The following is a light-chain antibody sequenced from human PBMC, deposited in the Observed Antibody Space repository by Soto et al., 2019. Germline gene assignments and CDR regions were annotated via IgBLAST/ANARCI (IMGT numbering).Light chain of an antibody. CDR3: QQRNRWPPTFT. Sequence: DIVLTQYPGTLSLSPGERCTLSCRASQIVCRFLAGCQQKPGEAAMLLIYDAAISATGIPARFSGSGSGTDFNLTISSLEPEDFAVYYCQQRNRWPPTFTVGQGTQVEIK. CDR2: DAA. V-gene: IGKV3-11*01. CDR1: QIVCRF. J-gene: IGKJ5*01.